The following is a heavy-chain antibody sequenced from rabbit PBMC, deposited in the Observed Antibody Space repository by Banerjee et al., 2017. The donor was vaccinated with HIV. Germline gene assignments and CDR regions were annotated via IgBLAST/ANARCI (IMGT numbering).Heavy chain of an antibody. CDR1: GIDFSNYG. J-gene: IGHJ4*01. CDR2: IYPDYGST. Sequence: QEQLVESGGSLVTLGGSLKLSCKASGIDFSNYGISWVRQAPGKGLEWIAYIYPDYGSTHYASWVNGRFTISLDNAQNTVFLQMTSLTAADTATYFCARGLVAGVLDLWGPGTLVTVS. D-gene: IGHD3-3*01. CDR3: ARGLVAGVLDL. V-gene: IGHV1S47*01.